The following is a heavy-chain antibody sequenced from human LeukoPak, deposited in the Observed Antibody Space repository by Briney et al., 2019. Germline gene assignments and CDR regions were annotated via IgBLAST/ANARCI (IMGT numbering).Heavy chain of an antibody. CDR3: ARYDNWNYYMDV. CDR2: IYYSGST. D-gene: IGHD1-20*01. J-gene: IGHJ6*03. V-gene: IGHV4-39*01. Sequence: SETLSLTCTVSGDSISSSSYYWGWIRQPPGKGLEWIGSIYYSGSTYYNPSLKSRVTISVDTSKNQFSLKLSSVTAPDTAVYYCARYDNWNYYMDVWGKGTTVTVSS. CDR1: GDSISSSSYY.